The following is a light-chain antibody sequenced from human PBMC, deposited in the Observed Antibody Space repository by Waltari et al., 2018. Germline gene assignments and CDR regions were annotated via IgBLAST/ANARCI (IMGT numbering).Light chain of an antibody. Sequence: DIQLTQSPSFLSASVGDRVTITCRASQDISSYLAWYQQKPGNAPQFLIYAASTLQSGVPARFSSSGSGTEFTLTISSLQPEDFATYYCQQPYFYPRTFGQGTKVDIK. V-gene: IGKV1-9*01. J-gene: IGKJ1*01. CDR3: QQPYFYPRT. CDR1: QDISSY. CDR2: AAS.